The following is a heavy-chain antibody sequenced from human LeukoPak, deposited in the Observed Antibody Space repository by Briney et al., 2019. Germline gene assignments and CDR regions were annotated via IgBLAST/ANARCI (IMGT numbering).Heavy chain of an antibody. Sequence: SETLSLTCGVSGGSITTTNWWSWVRQFLGQGLQWIGEVSLEGVRNYNPSLTSRVTMSLDRAKNLLSLNLNSVTAADTAVYYCARRDYYGSGSNHYFDYWGQGILVTVSS. CDR2: VSLEGVR. D-gene: IGHD3-10*01. V-gene: IGHV4-4*02. J-gene: IGHJ4*02. CDR1: GGSITTTNW. CDR3: ARRDYYGSGSNHYFDY.